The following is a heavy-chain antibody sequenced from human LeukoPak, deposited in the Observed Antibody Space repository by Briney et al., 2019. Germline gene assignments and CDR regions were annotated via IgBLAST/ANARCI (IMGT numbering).Heavy chain of an antibody. CDR3: CAGSGSYIY. CDR1: GFTFSSYW. Sequence: GGYLRLSCAASGFTFSSYWMNWVRQAPGKGLEWVANIKQDGSERYSVDSLKGRFTISRDNAKNSLYLQMNSLRAEDTAVYYCCAGSGSYIYWGQGTLVSVSS. J-gene: IGHJ4*02. CDR2: IKQDGSER. V-gene: IGHV3-7*02. D-gene: IGHD3-10*01.